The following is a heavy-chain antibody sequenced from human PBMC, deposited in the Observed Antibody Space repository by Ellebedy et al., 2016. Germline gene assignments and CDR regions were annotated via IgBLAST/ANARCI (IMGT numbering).Heavy chain of an antibody. CDR1: GFTFSSYS. D-gene: IGHD3-3*01. CDR3: AKDGRVRAYYDFWSGYYRGDDAFDI. CDR2: ISYDGSNK. Sequence: GESLKISXAASGFTFSSYSMHWVRQAPGKGLEWVAVISYDGSNKYYADSVKSRFTISRDNSKNTLYLQMNSLRAEDTAVYYCAKDGRVRAYYDFWSGYYRGDDAFDIWGQGTMVTVSS. J-gene: IGHJ3*02. V-gene: IGHV3-30*18.